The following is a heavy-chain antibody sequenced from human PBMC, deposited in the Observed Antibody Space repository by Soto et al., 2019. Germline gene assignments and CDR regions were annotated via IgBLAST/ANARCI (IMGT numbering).Heavy chain of an antibody. Sequence: GGSLRLSCAASGFTFSSYAMSWVRQAPGKGLEWVSAISGSGGSTYYADSVKGRFTISRDNSKNTLYLQMNSLRAEDTAVYYCAKAVVGSSIAARYYFDYWGQGTLVTVSS. CDR1: GFTFSSYA. V-gene: IGHV3-23*01. CDR2: ISGSGGST. CDR3: AKAVVGSSIAARYYFDY. D-gene: IGHD6-6*01. J-gene: IGHJ4*02.